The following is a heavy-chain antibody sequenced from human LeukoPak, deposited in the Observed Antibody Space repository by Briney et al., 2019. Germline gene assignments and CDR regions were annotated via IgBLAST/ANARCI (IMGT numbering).Heavy chain of an antibody. CDR3: ARVPYYYDSSGYSYGMDV. D-gene: IGHD3-22*01. V-gene: IGHV1-69*04. CDR2: IIPILGIA. J-gene: IGHJ6*02. Sequence: SVKVSCKASGGTFSSYAISWVRQAPGQGLEWMGRIIPILGIANYAQKFQGRVTITADKSTSTAYMELSSLRSEDTAVYYCARVPYYYDSSGYSYGMDVWGQGTTVTVSS. CDR1: GGTFSSYA.